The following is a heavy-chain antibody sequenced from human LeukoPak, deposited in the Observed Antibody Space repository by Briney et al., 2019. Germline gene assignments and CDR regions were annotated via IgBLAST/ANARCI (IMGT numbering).Heavy chain of an antibody. Sequence: GGSLRLSCAVSGFTFDDYAMHWVRQVPGKGLEWVSGINWNSDSIGYADSVKGRFTISRDNAKNSLYLQMNSLRAEDTAVYYCAELGITMIGGVWGKGTTVTISS. J-gene: IGHJ6*04. V-gene: IGHV3-9*01. CDR1: GFTFDDYA. D-gene: IGHD3-10*02. CDR2: INWNSDSI. CDR3: AELGITMIGGV.